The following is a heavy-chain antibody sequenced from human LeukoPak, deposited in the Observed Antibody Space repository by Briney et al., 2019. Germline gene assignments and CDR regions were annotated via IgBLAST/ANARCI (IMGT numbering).Heavy chain of an antibody. V-gene: IGHV1-8*01. D-gene: IGHD2-2*01. CDR2: MNPNSGNT. CDR1: GYTFTSYD. Sequence: ASVKVSCKASGYTFTSYDINWVRQATGQGLEWMGWMNPNSGNTGYAQKFQGRVTMTRNTSISTAYMELGSLRSEDTAVYYCARVVWDIVVVPAAWFDPWGQGTLVTVSS. CDR3: ARVVWDIVVVPAAWFDP. J-gene: IGHJ5*02.